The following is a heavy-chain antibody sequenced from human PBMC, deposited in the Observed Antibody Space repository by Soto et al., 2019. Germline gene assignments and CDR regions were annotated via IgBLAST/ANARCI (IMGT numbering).Heavy chain of an antibody. CDR2: INKDGSQK. D-gene: IGHD2-8*02. CDR3: VRELGVGY. J-gene: IGHJ4*02. V-gene: IGHV3-7*03. CDR1: GFTLSNYW. Sequence: GGSLRLSCAASGFTLSNYWMTWVRQAPGKGLEWVANINKDGSQKNYVDSVKGRFTIARDNGQNSLSLQINSLRVEDTAVYYCVRELGVGYWGQGALVTVSS.